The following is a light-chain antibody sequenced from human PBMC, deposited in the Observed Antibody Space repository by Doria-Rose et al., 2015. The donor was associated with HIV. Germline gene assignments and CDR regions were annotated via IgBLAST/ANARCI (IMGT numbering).Light chain of an antibody. CDR2: GAF. Sequence: TQPPSSLSAPVGDRVTITCRASQAISNYLAWFQQKPGKAPKSLIYGAFSLQSGVPSKFSGNGSGTDFILTISSLQPEDFATYYCLQYNSDPLTFGGGTKVEIK. CDR1: QAISNY. CDR3: LQYNSDPLT. V-gene: IGKV1-16*02. J-gene: IGKJ4*01.